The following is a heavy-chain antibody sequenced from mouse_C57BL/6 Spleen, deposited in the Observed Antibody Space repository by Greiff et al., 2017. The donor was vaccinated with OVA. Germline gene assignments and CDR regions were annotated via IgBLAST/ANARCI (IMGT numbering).Heavy chain of an antibody. D-gene: IGHD1-1*01. CDR2: FYPGSGST. V-gene: IGHV1-55*01. Sequence: QVQLQQSGAELVKPGASVKMSCKASGYTFPSYWITWVKQRPGQGLGWIGDFYPGSGSTNYNEKFKSKATLTVDTSSSTAYMQLSSLTSEDSAVYYCARGGSSYGYFDVWGTGTTVTVSS. CDR1: GYTFPSYW. J-gene: IGHJ1*03. CDR3: ARGGSSYGYFDV.